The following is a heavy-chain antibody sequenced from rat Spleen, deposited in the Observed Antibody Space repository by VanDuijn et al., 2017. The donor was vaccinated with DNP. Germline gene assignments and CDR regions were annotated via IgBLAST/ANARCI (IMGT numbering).Heavy chain of an antibody. CDR2: ITTSGGNT. CDR1: GFTFSNYW. CDR3: ARWGGDHFDY. J-gene: IGHJ2*01. Sequence: EVQLVETGGGLVQPGGSLKLSCVASGFTFSNYWMTWIRQVPGKGLEWVASITTSGGNTYYPDSVKGRFTISRDNAKNTLYLQMNSLRSEDMATYYCARWGGDHFDYWGQGVMVTVSS. V-gene: IGHV5-31*01.